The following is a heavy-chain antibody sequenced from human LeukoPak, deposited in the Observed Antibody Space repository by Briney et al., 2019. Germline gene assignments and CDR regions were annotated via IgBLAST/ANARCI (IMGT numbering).Heavy chain of an antibody. Sequence: PGESLKISCKGSGYSFTSYWIGWVRQMPGKGLEWMGIIYPGDSDTRYSPSFQGQVTISADKSISTAYLQWSSLKASDTAMYYCARQVELWFGEPNGYYYYYMDVWGKGTTVTVSS. CDR3: ARQVELWFGEPNGYYYYYMDV. J-gene: IGHJ6*03. D-gene: IGHD3-10*01. CDR2: IYPGDSDT. CDR1: GYSFTSYW. V-gene: IGHV5-51*01.